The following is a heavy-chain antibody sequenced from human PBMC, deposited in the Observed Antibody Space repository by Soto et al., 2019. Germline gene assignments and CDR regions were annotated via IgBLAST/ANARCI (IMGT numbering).Heavy chain of an antibody. Sequence: SQTLSLTCAISGDSVSNNNAAWNWIRQSPSRGLEWLGRTYYMSKWYNDYAASVKSRITINADTSKNQFSLQLNSVTPEDTAVYYCARENIQLWFFIDYWGQGNPVTVSS. CDR2: TYYMSKWYN. CDR3: ARENIQLWFFIDY. CDR1: GDSVSNNNAA. V-gene: IGHV6-1*01. D-gene: IGHD5-18*01. J-gene: IGHJ4*02.